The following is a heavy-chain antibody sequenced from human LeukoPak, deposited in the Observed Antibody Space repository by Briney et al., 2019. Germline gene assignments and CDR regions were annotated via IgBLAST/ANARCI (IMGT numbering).Heavy chain of an antibody. J-gene: IGHJ4*01. CDR1: GYRFTSYW. Sequence: GESLKISCKGSGYRFTSYWIGWVRQMPGKGLEWMGIIYPGDSETRYGPSSQGQVTISADKSISTAYLQWNSLKASDTAMYYCARQGIAVAGIDYWGQGTLLTVSS. CDR2: IYPGDSET. CDR3: ARQGIAVAGIDY. V-gene: IGHV5-51*01. D-gene: IGHD6-19*01.